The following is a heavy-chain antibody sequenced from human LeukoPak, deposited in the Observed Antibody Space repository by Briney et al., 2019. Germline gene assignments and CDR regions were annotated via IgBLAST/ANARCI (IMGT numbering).Heavy chain of an antibody. Sequence: PSETLSLTCTVSGYSISSGYYWGWIRQPPGKGLEWIGSISHSGSTYYNPSLKSRVTISVDTSKNQFSLKLRSVTAADTAVYYCARVTSRLGWFDPWGQGTLVSVSS. CDR2: ISHSGST. D-gene: IGHD1-14*01. V-gene: IGHV4-38-2*02. J-gene: IGHJ5*02. CDR3: ARVTSRLGWFDP. CDR1: GYSISSGYY.